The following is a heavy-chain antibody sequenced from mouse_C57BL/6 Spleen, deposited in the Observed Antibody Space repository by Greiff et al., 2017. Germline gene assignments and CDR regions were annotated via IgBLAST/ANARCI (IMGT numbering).Heavy chain of an antibody. CDR3: ARSPNYVYWYFDV. CDR1: GYAFSSYW. CDR2: IYPGDGDT. J-gene: IGHJ1*03. Sequence: QVQLKESGAELVKPGASVKISCKASGYAFSSYWMNWVKQRPGKGLEWIGQIYPGDGDTKYNVKLKGKATLTADKSSSTAYMQLNSLTSEDSAVYFCARSPNYVYWYFDVWDTGTTVTVSS. D-gene: IGHD2-1*01. V-gene: IGHV1-80*01.